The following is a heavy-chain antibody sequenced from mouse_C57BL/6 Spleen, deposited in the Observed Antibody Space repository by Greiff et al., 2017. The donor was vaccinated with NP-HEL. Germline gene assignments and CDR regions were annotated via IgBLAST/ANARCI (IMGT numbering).Heavy chain of an antibody. CDR2: ISDGGSYT. CDR1: GFTFSSYA. V-gene: IGHV5-4*03. Sequence: DVMLVESGGGLVKPGGSLKLSCAASGFTFSSYAMSWVRQTPEKRLEWVATISDGGSYTYYPDNVKGRFTISRDNAKNNLYLQMSHLKSEDTAMYYCARALYYYGSSYGYYYAMDYWGQGTSVTVSS. CDR3: ARALYYYGSSYGYYYAMDY. D-gene: IGHD1-1*01. J-gene: IGHJ4*01.